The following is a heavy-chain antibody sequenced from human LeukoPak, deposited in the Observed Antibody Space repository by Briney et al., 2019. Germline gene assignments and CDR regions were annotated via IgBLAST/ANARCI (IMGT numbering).Heavy chain of an antibody. V-gene: IGHV1-2*02. CDR2: INPNSGGT. CDR1: GYTFTSYG. J-gene: IGHJ5*02. CDR3: ATTIVGATTGLSWFDP. Sequence: ASVKVSCKASGYTFTSYGISWVRQAPGQGLEWMGWINPNSGGTNYAQKFQGRVTMTRDTSISTAYMELSRLRSDDTAVYYCATTIVGATTGLSWFDPWGQGTLVTVSS. D-gene: IGHD1-26*01.